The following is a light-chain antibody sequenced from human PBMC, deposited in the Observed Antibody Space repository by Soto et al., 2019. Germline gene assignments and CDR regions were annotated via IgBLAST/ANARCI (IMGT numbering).Light chain of an antibody. CDR3: ASYTTSASYA. CDR1: SSDVGNYIF. V-gene: IGLV2-14*01. Sequence: QSVLTQPASVSGSPGQSITISCTGTSSDVGNYIFVSWYRQHPGKAPKLMIYDINNRPSGVSNRFSGSKSGNTASLTISGLQAEDEADYYCASYTTSASYAFGTGTKVAVL. J-gene: IGLJ1*01. CDR2: DIN.